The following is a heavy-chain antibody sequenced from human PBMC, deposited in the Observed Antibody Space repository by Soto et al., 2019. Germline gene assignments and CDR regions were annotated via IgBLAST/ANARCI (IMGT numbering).Heavy chain of an antibody. V-gene: IGHV3-7*01. D-gene: IGHD2-21*01. CDR3: ARGVQGVIAPFDI. J-gene: IGHJ3*02. Sequence: GGSLRLSCAASGFTFSSYWMSWVRQAPGKGLEWVANIKQDGSEKYYVDSVKGRFTISRDNAKNSLYLQMNSLRAEDTAVYYCARGVQGVIAPFDIWGQGTMVTVSS. CDR2: IKQDGSEK. CDR1: GFTFSSYW.